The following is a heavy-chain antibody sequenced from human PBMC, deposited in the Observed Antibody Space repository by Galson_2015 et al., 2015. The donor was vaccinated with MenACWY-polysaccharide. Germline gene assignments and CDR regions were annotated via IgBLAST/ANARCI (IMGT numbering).Heavy chain of an antibody. V-gene: IGHV6-1*01. CDR3: VRGESGASLLFDP. CDR2: TCFRCNWSS. CDR1: GDSVASNTAA. Sequence: CAISGDSVASNTAAWNGYRQCPSRGLEGLGRTCFRCNWSSDYALSERGRITIKANTTKNQFSLQLNSVTSEDTAVYYCVRGESGASLLFDPWGQGTLVTVSS. J-gene: IGHJ5*02.